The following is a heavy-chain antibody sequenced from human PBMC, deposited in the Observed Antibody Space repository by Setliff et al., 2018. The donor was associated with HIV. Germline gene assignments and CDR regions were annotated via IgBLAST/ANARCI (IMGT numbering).Heavy chain of an antibody. J-gene: IGHJ4*02. CDR2: FYYSGSA. CDR3: ASRRRSHQDLYGGNSVFLN. Sequence: PSETLSLTCTVSGSSISSHYWTWIRQPPGRGLEWIGSFYYSGSANYNPSLKSRVSISVDTSNNQFSLTVRSVTAADTAVYYCASRRRSHQDLYGGNSVFLNWGQGTLVTVSS. CDR1: GSSISSHY. D-gene: IGHD4-17*01. V-gene: IGHV4-59*11.